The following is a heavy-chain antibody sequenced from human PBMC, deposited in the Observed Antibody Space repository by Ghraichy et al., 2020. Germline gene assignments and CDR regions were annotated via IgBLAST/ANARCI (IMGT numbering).Heavy chain of an antibody. J-gene: IGHJ6*02. CDR3: TRQLYYYYYGMDV. CDR1: GFTFGDYA. V-gene: IGHV3-49*03. D-gene: IGHD3-10*01. CDR2: IRSKGYGGTT. Sequence: GGSLRLSCTASGFTFGDYAMNWFRQAPGKGLEWVGFIRSKGYGGTTEYAASVKGRFTISRDDSKSIAYLQMNSLKTEDTAVYYCTRQLYYYYYGMDVWGQGTTVTVSS.